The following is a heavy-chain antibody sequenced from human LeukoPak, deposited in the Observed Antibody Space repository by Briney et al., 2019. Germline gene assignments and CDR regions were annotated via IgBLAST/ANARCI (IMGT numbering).Heavy chain of an antibody. J-gene: IGHJ6*03. Sequence: GRSLRLSCAASGFTFDDYAMHWVRQAPGKGLEWVSGISWNSGSIGYADSVKGRFTISRDNAKNSLHLQMNSLRAEDMALYYCAKGGDSDYYYYMDVWGKGTTVTVSS. CDR3: AKGGDSDYYYYMDV. CDR2: ISWNSGSI. D-gene: IGHD3-10*01. V-gene: IGHV3-9*03. CDR1: GFTFDDYA.